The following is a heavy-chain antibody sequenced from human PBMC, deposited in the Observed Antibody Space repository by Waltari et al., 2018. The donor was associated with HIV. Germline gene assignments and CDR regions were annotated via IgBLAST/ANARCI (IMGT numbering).Heavy chain of an antibody. Sequence: QVQLQESGPGLVKPSETLSLTCTVSGGSISSYYWSWIRQPPGKGLEWIGYIYYSGSTNYNPSLKSRVTISVDTSKNQFSLKLSSVTAADTAVYYCARHGIVAGEIWIDYWGQGTLVTVSS. CDR1: GGSISSYY. D-gene: IGHD3-22*01. CDR3: ARHGIVAGEIWIDY. J-gene: IGHJ4*02. V-gene: IGHV4-59*08. CDR2: IYYSGST.